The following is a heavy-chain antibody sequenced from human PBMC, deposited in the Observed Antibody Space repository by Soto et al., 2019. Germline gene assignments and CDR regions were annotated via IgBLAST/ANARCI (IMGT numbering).Heavy chain of an antibody. V-gene: IGHV3-30*18. CDR1: GFTFSSYG. Sequence: QVQLVESGGGVVQPGRSLRLSCAASGFTFSSYGMHWVRQAPGKGLEWVAVISYGGSNKYYADSVKGRFTISRDNSKNPLYLQMNSLRAADTAVYYCAKEDGSSSLSPYFDYWGQGTLVTVSS. D-gene: IGHD6-13*01. J-gene: IGHJ4*02. CDR2: ISYGGSNK. CDR3: AKEDGSSSLSPYFDY.